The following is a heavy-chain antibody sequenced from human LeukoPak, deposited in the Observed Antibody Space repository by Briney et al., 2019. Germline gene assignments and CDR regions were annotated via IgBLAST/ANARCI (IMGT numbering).Heavy chain of an antibody. D-gene: IGHD2-8*01. CDR1: GFTFSSYG. V-gene: IGHV3-30*02. CDR3: AKVPGVLDYYYYYYMDV. CDR2: IRYDGSNK. J-gene: IGHJ6*03. Sequence: GGSLRLSCAASGFTFSSYGMHWVRQAPGKGLEWVAFIRYDGSNKYYADSVKGRFTISRDNSKNTLYLQMNSLRAEDTAVYYCAKVPGVLDYYYYYYMDVRGKGTTVTISS.